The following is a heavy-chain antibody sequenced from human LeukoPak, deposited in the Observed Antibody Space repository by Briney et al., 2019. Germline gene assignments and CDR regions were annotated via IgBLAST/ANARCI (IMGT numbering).Heavy chain of an antibody. CDR2: INPNSGDT. Sequence: GASVKVSYKASGYTFTNHPMHWVRQAPGQGLEWMGWINPNSGDTNYVQKFQGRVTMTRDPSISTAYMELSGLRADDTAVYYCARERYTAYGNFDYWGQGTQVTVSS. CDR1: GYTFTNHP. D-gene: IGHD5-12*01. V-gene: IGHV1-2*02. CDR3: ARERYTAYGNFDY. J-gene: IGHJ4*02.